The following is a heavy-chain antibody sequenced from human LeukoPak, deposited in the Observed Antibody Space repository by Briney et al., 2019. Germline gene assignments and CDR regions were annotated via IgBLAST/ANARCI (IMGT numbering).Heavy chain of an antibody. Sequence: SVKVSCKASGFTFTSSAVQWVRQARGQRLEWIGWIVVGSGNTNYAQKFQERVTITRDMSTSTAYMELSSLRSEDTAVYYCAAELYDILTGYYSYFDYWGQGTLVTVSS. J-gene: IGHJ4*02. V-gene: IGHV1-58*01. CDR3: AAELYDILTGYYSYFDY. CDR1: GFTFTSSA. D-gene: IGHD3-9*01. CDR2: IVVGSGNT.